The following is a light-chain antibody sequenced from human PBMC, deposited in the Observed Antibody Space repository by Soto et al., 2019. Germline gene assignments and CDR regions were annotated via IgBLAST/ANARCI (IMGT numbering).Light chain of an antibody. V-gene: IGKV3-11*01. CDR3: QQRSNWPLFT. Sequence: EIVLTQSPATLSLSPGERATLSCRASQSVSSYLACYQQKPGQAPRLLIYDAPNRATGIPARFSGSGSGTDFTLTISSLEPEDFAVYYCQQRSNWPLFTFGPGTKVDIK. CDR2: DAP. CDR1: QSVSSY. J-gene: IGKJ3*01.